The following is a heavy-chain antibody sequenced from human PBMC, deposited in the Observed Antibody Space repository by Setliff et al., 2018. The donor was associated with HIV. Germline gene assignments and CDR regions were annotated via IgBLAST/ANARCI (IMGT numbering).Heavy chain of an antibody. CDR3: AADLAEYGSGEFDN. CDR2: IRSETSGGTR. J-gene: IGHJ4*02. V-gene: IGHV3-15*01. D-gene: IGHD3-10*01. Sequence: SLRLSCAASGFTFKYAWISWVRQAPGKGLEWVGRIRSETSGGTRDYAAPVKGRFTVSRDDSTNSVFLQMSSLKIEDTAVYYCAADLAEYGSGEFDNWGQGTLVTVSS. CDR1: GFTFKYAW.